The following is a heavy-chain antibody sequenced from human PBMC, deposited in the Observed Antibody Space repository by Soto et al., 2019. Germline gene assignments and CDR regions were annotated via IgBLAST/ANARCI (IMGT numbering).Heavy chain of an antibody. V-gene: IGHV5-10-1*01. CDR2: IDPSDSYT. CDR1: EYSFTSYW. J-gene: IGHJ6*02. D-gene: IGHD3-10*01. CDR3: ASGSELLWFGELDYYYGMDV. Sequence: PGESLKISCKGSEYSFTSYWISWVRQMPGKGLEWMGRIDPSDSYTNYSPSFQGHVTISADKSISTAYLQWSSLKASDTAMYYCASGSELLWFGELDYYYGMDVWGQGTTVTVSS.